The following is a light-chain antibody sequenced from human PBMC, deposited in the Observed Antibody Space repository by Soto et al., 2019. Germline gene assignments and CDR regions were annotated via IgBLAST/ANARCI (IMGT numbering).Light chain of an antibody. CDR2: TTS. J-gene: IGKJ4*01. V-gene: IGKV1-17*03. CDR1: QGIRIY. CDR3: LQYNTYPLT. Sequence: DIQMTQSPSAMSASVGDRVTITCRTSQGIRIYLAWFQQKPGKGPKRLIYTTSSLQSGVPSRFSGSGSGTEFTLTISSLQPEDFATYYCLQYNTYPLTFGGGTKVEIK.